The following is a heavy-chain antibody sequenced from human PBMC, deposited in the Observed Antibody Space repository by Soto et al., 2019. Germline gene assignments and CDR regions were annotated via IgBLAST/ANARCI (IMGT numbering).Heavy chain of an antibody. CDR1: GFTFSSYA. J-gene: IGHJ2*01. Sequence: PGGSLRLSCAASGFTFSSYAMSWVRQAPGKGLEWVSAISGSGGSTYYADSVKGRFTISRDNSKNTLYLQMNSLRAEDTAVYYCTRERWDYGDPKWYFDLWGRGTLATVSS. CDR2: ISGSGGST. V-gene: IGHV3-23*01. CDR3: TRERWDYGDPKWYFDL. D-gene: IGHD4-17*01.